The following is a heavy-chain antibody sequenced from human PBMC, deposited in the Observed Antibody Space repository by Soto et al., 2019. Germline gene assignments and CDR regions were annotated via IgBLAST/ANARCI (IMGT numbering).Heavy chain of an antibody. J-gene: IGHJ6*02. Sequence: ASVKVSCKVSGYTLTELSMHWVRQAPGKGLEWMGGFDPEDGETIYAQKFQGRVTMTEDTSTDTAYMELSSLRSEDTAVYYCATDPRKIRGPELELRIAVWGQGTTVTVSS. CDR2: FDPEDGET. CDR1: GYTLTELS. D-gene: IGHD1-7*01. V-gene: IGHV1-24*01. CDR3: ATDPRKIRGPELELRIAV.